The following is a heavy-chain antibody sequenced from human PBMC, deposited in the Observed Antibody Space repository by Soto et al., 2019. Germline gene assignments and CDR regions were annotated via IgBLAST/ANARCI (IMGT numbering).Heavy chain of an antibody. J-gene: IGHJ4*02. CDR3: AKDNHRLLDY. CDR2: IIPIFGTA. V-gene: IGHV1-69*06. CDR1: GGTFSSYP. Sequence: ASVKVSCEASGGTFSSYPISWVRQAPGQGLEWMGGIIPIFGTANYAQKFQGRVTITADKSTSTAYMELSSLRSEDTAVYYCAKDNHRLLDYWGQGTLVTVAS.